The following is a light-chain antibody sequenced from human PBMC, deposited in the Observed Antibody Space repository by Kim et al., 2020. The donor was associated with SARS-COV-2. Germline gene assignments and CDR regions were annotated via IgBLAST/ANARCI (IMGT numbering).Light chain of an antibody. CDR2: LPP. V-gene: IGKV3-15*01. CDR1: QSVSSN. J-gene: IGKJ1*01. CDR3: QQYNKAPWT. Sequence: VSPGERAPLSCRASQSVSSNLAWYPHYPDPAPILSLFLPPLWPPGIPARFSGSGSGTEFTLTISSLQSEDVAIYYCQQYNKAPWTFGQGTKVDIK.